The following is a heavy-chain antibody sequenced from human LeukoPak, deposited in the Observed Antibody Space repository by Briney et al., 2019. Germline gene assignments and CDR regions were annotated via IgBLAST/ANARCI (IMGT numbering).Heavy chain of an antibody. Sequence: SQTLSLTCTVSGDSISSGDYYWSWIRQPAGKGLEWIGRISSSGSTNYNPSLKSRVTISVDTSKNQFSLKLSSVTAADTAVYYCARSGYSSGSFDPWGQGTLVTVSS. J-gene: IGHJ5*02. V-gene: IGHV4-61*02. D-gene: IGHD6-19*01. CDR2: ISSSGST. CDR3: ARSGYSSGSFDP. CDR1: GDSISSGDYY.